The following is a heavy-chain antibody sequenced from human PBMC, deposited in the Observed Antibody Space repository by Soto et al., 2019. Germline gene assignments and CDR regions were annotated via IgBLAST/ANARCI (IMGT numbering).Heavy chain of an antibody. J-gene: IGHJ4*02. D-gene: IGHD5-12*01. Sequence: QVQLVESGGGLVKPGGSLRLSCVASGFTFSDYYMSWIRQAPGQGLEWVSYISSSSSYTNYADSVKGRFTISRDNAKNSLYLHMNSLRAEDTAVYYCARDHHRYSGYDYVDYWGQGTLVTVSS. CDR1: GFTFSDYY. V-gene: IGHV3-11*05. CDR2: ISSSSSYT. CDR3: ARDHHRYSGYDYVDY.